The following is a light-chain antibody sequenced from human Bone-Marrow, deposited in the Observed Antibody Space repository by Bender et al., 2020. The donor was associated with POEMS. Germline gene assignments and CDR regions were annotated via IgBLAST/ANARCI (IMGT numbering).Light chain of an antibody. CDR1: SSDVGAYNH. J-gene: IGLJ3*02. V-gene: IGLV2-14*01. Sequence: QSALTQPPSVSGSPGQSITISCTGTSSDVGAYNHVSWYQQHPGKAPKLMIYDVSNRPSGVSNRFSGSKSGNTASLTISGLQAEDEADYYCSSYTSSSTLEVFGGGTKLTVL. CDR3: SSYTSSSTLEV. CDR2: DVS.